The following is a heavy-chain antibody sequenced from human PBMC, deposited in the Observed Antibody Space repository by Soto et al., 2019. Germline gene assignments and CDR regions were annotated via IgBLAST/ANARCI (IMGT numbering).Heavy chain of an antibody. CDR3: ARDGDGRMTTNPYCDNGMDV. D-gene: IGHD4-4*01. J-gene: IGHJ6*02. Sequence: QVQLQESGPGLVEASETLSLTCTVSGGSLGSYYWSWIRQPPGKGLECIGYVFYTGRANYNASLKCRVSISLDTSNYQFSLKLSSVTAADTAVYYCARDGDGRMTTNPYCDNGMDVWGPGTTVTVSS. CDR1: GGSLGSYY. V-gene: IGHV4-59*01. CDR2: VFYTGRA.